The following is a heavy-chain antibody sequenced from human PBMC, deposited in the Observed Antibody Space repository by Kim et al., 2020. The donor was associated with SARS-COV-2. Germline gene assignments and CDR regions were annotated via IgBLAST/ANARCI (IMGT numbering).Heavy chain of an antibody. CDR1: GFTFSSYA. J-gene: IGHJ4*02. CDR3: AKGIEIQLWFLGQMSNDQFDY. CDR2: ISGSGGST. V-gene: IGHV3-23*01. D-gene: IGHD5-18*01. Sequence: GGSLRLSCAASGFTFSSYAMSWVRQAPGKGLEWVSAISGSGGSTYYADSVKGRFTISRDNSKNTLYLQMNSLRAEDTAVYYCAKGIEIQLWFLGQMSNDQFDYWGQGTLVTVSS.